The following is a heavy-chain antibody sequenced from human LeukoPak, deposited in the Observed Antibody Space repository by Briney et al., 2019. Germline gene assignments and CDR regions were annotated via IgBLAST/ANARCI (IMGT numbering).Heavy chain of an antibody. V-gene: IGHV4-4*07. CDR2: IYSSGST. D-gene: IGHD5-24*01. CDR1: GGSISNYY. J-gene: IGHJ5*02. CDR3: ARDGAAIRFDP. Sequence: SETLSLTCTVSGGSISNYYWSWIRQPAGKGLEWIGRIYSSGSTNNNPSSKSRVTMSVDTSNNQFSLKLTSVTAADTAVYYCARDGAAIRFDPWGQGTLVTVSS.